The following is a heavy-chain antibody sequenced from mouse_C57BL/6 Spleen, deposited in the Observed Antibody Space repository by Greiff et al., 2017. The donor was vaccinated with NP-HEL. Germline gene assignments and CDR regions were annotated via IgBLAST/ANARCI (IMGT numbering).Heavy chain of an antibody. J-gene: IGHJ2*01. CDR2: IYPSDSET. CDR3: AREGDYYGSCYYFDY. Sequence: QVQLQQPGAELVRPGSSVKLSCKASGYTFTSYWMDWVKQRPGQGLEWIGNIYPSDSETHYNQKFKDKATLTVDKSSSTDYMQLSSLASADSAVYYCAREGDYYGSCYYFDYWGQGTTLTVSS. V-gene: IGHV1-61*01. D-gene: IGHD1-1*01. CDR1: GYTFTSYW.